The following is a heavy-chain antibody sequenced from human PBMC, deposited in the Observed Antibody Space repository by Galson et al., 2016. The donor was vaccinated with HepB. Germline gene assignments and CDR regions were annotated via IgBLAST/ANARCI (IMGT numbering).Heavy chain of an antibody. V-gene: IGHV4/OR15-8*01. Sequence: ETLSLTCVVSGASIESPNHWSWVRQSPGEGLEWLGEAFHNGHTNHNPSLNNRVIISVDKAKNLFSLKVTSVTAADTAVYFCAREAVDYFDGRGYYSSRTYYVDHWGQGTLVSVSS. D-gene: IGHD3-9*01. CDR1: GASIESPNH. CDR2: AFHNGHT. J-gene: IGHJ4*02. CDR3: AREAVDYFDGRGYYSSRTYYVDH.